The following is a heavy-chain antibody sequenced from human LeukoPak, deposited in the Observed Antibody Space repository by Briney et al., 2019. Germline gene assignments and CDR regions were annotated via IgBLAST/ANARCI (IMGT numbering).Heavy chain of an antibody. CDR2: IYHSGAT. J-gene: IGHJ3*02. CDR1: GGSISNGNW. D-gene: IGHD3-10*01. V-gene: IGHV4-4*02. Sequence: SETLSLTCVVSGGSISNGNWWSWVRQPPGKGLGWIADIYHSGATAHNSSLQSRITISLDKSKNQFSLKLTSVTAADTAMYYCARVGRGSGDFIHPFDIWGPGTMVSVSS. CDR3: ARVGRGSGDFIHPFDI.